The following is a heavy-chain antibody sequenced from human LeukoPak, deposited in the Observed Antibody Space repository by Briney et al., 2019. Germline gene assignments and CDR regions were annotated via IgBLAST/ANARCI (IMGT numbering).Heavy chain of an antibody. CDR3: AGTIVGESPDILDGGVGSHFHMDV. Sequence: PGGSLRLSCAASGFSFSSYEMNWVRQAPGKGLEGVSYINSSGSPTYYADSVTGRFTISRDNAKNSLSLQMNSQRAEDTAVYYCAGTIVGESPDILDGGVGSHFHMDVWGKGTTVTVSS. V-gene: IGHV3-48*03. D-gene: IGHD2-2*01. CDR1: GFSFSSYE. CDR2: INSSGSPT. J-gene: IGHJ6*03.